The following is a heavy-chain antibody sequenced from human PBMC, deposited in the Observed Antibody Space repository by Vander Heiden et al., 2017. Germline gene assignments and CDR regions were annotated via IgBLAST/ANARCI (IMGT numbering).Heavy chain of an antibody. J-gene: IGHJ4*02. CDR1: GFAFDDYT. CDR2: ISWDGGST. CDR3: AKDIATSGYFDY. V-gene: IGHV3-43*01. D-gene: IGHD3-3*01. Sequence: DVQLVESGGAVVQPGGSLRLSCAASGFAFDDYTMHWVRQAPGKGLEWVSLISWDGGSTYYADSVRGRFTISRDNSKNSLYLQMNSLRTEDIALYYCAKDIATSGYFDYCGQGTLVTVSS.